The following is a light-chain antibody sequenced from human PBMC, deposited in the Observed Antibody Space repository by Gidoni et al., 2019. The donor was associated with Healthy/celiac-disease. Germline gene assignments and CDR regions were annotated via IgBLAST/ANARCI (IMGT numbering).Light chain of an antibody. CDR2: AAS. J-gene: IGKJ1*01. CDR1: QSISSY. V-gene: IGKV1-39*01. CDR3: QQSYSTPWT. Sequence: DIQMTKSPSSLSASVGDRVTITCRASQSISSYLNWYQQKPGKAPKLLNYAASSLQSGVPSRFSGSGSGTDFTLTISSLQPEDFATYYCQQSYSTPWTFGQGTKVEIK.